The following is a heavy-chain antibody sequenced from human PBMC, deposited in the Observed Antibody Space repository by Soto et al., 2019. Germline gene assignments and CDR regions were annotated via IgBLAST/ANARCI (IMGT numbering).Heavy chain of an antibody. D-gene: IGHD3-3*01. CDR1: GYPVTAYY. CDR2: INPATGAA. J-gene: IGHJ3*02. V-gene: IGHV1-2*02. Sequence: QLHLVQSGAVVKKPGASVTVSCSASGYPVTAYYMHWVRQAPGRGLEWMGGINPATGAAKYTQTFQGRVTMTRDTSPGTVVMELSGLTSEDPAVFYCARGGGVGVAGSAAFDMWGQGTLVTVSS. CDR3: ARGGGVGVAGSAAFDM.